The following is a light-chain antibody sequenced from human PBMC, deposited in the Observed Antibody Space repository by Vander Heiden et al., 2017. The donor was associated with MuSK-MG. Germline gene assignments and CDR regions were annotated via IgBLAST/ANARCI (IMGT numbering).Light chain of an antibody. J-gene: IGLJ7*01. V-gene: IGLV3-21*02. CDR1: KIGTKS. CDR3: QVWDSTTDHVV. CDR2: DDS. Sequence: SYMLTQPPWVSVAPGQTAPITCGGNKIGTKSVHWYHQKPGQAPVLVVSDDSDRPSGIPERFSGSNSGNTATLTIRRVEAGDEADYFCQVWDSTTDHVVFGGGTQLRVL.